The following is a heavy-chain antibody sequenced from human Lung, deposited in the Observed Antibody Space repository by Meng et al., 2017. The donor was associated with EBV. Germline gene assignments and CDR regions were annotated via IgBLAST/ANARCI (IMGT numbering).Heavy chain of an antibody. V-gene: IGHV1-18*01. CDR1: GYTFGSYG. CDR2: FVNYVDT. D-gene: IGHD2-15*01. Sequence: QGAAVESGAEVNKPGASVRVACKASGYTFGSYGICWVRQAPGQGLEWMGWFVNYVDTYPAPKFQGKVTMTTDTHTNTAFMELRSLTSDDTAVYYCASGTPGRSYCDYWGQGTLVTVSS. CDR3: ASGTPGRSYCDY. J-gene: IGHJ4*02.